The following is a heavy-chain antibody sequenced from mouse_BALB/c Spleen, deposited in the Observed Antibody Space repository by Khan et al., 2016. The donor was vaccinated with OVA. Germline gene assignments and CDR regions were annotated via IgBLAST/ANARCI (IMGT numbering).Heavy chain of an antibody. CDR3: ARTGYGGFAF. D-gene: IGHD3-2*02. J-gene: IGHJ3*01. Sequence: QVQLKQSGPELVKPGASVKMSCKASGYTFTDFLISWVKQRKGQGLEWIGEIYPGSGYTYYNEKFKGKATLTSDKSSNTAYMQLSNLTSEVSAVYFCARTGYGGFAFWGQGTLVTVSA. CDR1: GYTFTDFL. CDR2: IYPGSGYT. V-gene: IGHV1-77*01.